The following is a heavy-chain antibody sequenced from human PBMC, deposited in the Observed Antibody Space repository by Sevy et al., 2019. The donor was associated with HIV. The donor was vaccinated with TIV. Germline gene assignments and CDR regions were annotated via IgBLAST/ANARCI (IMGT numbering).Heavy chain of an antibody. Sequence: GGSLRLSCAASGFAFSNYFAMHWVRQAPGKGLVWVSGISADGSRTVYEDSVKGRFTISRDNAKNTLYLQMNSLRAEDTAVYYCARDFKDTGWGQGTLVTVSS. CDR1: GFAFSNYF. CDR3: ARDFKDTG. CDR2: ISADGSRT. D-gene: IGHD2-8*02. J-gene: IGHJ4*02. V-gene: IGHV3-74*01.